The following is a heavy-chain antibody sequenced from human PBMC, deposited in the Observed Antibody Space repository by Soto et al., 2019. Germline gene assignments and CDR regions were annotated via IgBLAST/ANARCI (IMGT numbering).Heavy chain of an antibody. CDR3: ATLPPRIVVVVLPIPS. V-gene: IGHV4-4*02. CDR2: VYHTGST. J-gene: IGHJ4*02. D-gene: IGHD2-15*01. CDR1: GGSISSTNL. Sequence: PSETLSLTCVVSGGSISSTNLWTWVRQTPGKGLEWIGEVYHTGSTKYNPSLKNRVTISVDKSNNQFSLNLKSVTAADTDVYYCATLPPRIVVVVLPIPSWGQGTLVTVSS.